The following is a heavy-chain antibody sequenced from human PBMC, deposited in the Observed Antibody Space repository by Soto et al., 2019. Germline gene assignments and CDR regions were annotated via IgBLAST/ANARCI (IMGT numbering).Heavy chain of an antibody. D-gene: IGHD1-26*01. Sequence: GGSLRLSCAASGFIASNYAMSWVRQAPGKGLEWVSGFSGSGGATFYADSVKGRFTISRGSSKNTIYLQMDRLRADDTAVYYCAKAVGDYWGRGTLVTVSS. CDR3: AKAVGDY. V-gene: IGHV3-23*01. CDR2: FSGSGGAT. J-gene: IGHJ4*02. CDR1: GFIASNYA.